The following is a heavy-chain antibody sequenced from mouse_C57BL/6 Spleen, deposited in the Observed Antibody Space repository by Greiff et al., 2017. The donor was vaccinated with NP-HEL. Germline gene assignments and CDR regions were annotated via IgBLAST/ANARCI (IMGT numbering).Heavy chain of an antibody. CDR2: IYPGDGDT. D-gene: IGHD1-1*01. Sequence: VQLQESGPELVKPGASVKISCKASGYAFSSSWMNWVKQRPGKGLEWIGRIYPGDGDTNYNGKFKGKATLTADKSSSTAYMQLSSLTSEDSAVYFCARSYYPYFDYWGQGTTLTVSS. CDR1: GYAFSSSW. V-gene: IGHV1-82*01. J-gene: IGHJ2*01. CDR3: ARSYYPYFDY.